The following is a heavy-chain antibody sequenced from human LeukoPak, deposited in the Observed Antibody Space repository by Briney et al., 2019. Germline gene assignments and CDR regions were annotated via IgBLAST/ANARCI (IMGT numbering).Heavy chain of an antibody. D-gene: IGHD4-23*01. Sequence: ASVKVSCKASGYTFTSYGVSWVRQAPGQGLEWMGIINPSGGSTSYAQKFQGRVTMTRDTSTSTVYMELSSLRSEDTAVYYCARALMTTVVTAGQHWGQGTLVTVSS. CDR2: INPSGGST. J-gene: IGHJ1*01. CDR3: ARALMTTVVTAGQH. V-gene: IGHV1-46*01. CDR1: GYTFTSYG.